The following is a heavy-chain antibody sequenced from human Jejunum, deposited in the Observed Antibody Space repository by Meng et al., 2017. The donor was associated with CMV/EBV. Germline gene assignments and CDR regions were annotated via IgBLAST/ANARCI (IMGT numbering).Heavy chain of an antibody. CDR2: IYPGDSNT. CDR1: GYSFTNYW. J-gene: IGHJ4*02. D-gene: IGHD3-3*01. CDR3: ARQDFGVVMLGDH. Sequence: SGYSFTNYWIGWVRQMPGKGLEWMGIIYPGDSNTRYSPSFQGQVTISADKSISTAYLHWSSLKASDTAMYYCARQDFGVVMLGDHWGQGTLVTVSS. V-gene: IGHV5-51*01.